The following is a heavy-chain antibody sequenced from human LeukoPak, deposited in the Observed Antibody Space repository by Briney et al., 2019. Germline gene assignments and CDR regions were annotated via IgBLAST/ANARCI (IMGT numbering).Heavy chain of an antibody. Sequence: SETLSLTCTVSGGSISSSSYYWGWIRQPPGKGLEWIGSIYYSGGTYYNPSLKSRVTISVDTSKDQFSLKLSSVTAADTAVYYCARDLGPYSGYDLWGQGTLVTVSS. D-gene: IGHD5-12*01. CDR1: GGSISSSSYY. CDR3: ARDLGPYSGYDL. CDR2: IYYSGGT. J-gene: IGHJ4*02. V-gene: IGHV4-39*07.